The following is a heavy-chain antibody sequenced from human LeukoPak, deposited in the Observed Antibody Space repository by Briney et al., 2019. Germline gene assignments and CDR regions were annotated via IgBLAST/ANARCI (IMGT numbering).Heavy chain of an antibody. D-gene: IGHD4-17*01. Sequence: SETLSLTCTVSGGSISYYYWSWIRQSPGKGLEWIGYIYYSGTTNYNPSLKSRVIISVDTSKNQFSLQLRSVTAADTAVYYCAREDPQTTVPEGMDVWGQGTTVTVSS. CDR3: AREDPQTTVPEGMDV. CDR1: GGSISYYY. V-gene: IGHV4-59*01. J-gene: IGHJ6*02. CDR2: IYYSGTT.